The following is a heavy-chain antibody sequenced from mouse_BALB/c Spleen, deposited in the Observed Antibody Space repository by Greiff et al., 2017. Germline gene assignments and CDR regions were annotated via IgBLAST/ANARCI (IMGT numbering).Heavy chain of an antibody. Sequence: QVQLQQSGAELVRPGVSVKISCKGSGYTFTDYAMHWVKQSHAKSLEWIGVISTYYGDASYNQKFKGKATMTVDKSSSTAYMELARLTSEDSAIYYCARCQPGDYAMDYWGQGTSVTVSS. D-gene: IGHD6-1*01. CDR2: ISTYYGDA. J-gene: IGHJ4*01. CDR1: GYTFTDYA. CDR3: ARCQPGDYAMDY. V-gene: IGHV1S137*01.